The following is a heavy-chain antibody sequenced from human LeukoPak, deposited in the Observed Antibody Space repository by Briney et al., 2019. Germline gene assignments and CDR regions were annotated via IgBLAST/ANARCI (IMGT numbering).Heavy chain of an antibody. CDR2: IYYSGST. CDR3: ARDASGWYRGFDY. CDR1: GGSISSYY. Sequence: SETLSLTCTASGGSISSYYWSWIRQPPGKGLEWIGYIYYSGSTNYNPSLKSRVTISVDTSKNQFSLKLSSVTAADTAVYYCARDASGWYRGFDYWGQGTLVTVSS. D-gene: IGHD6-19*01. V-gene: IGHV4-59*01. J-gene: IGHJ4*02.